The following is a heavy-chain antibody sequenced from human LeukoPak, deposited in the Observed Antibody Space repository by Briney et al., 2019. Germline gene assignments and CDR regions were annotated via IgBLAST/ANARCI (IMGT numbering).Heavy chain of an antibody. D-gene: IGHD2-2*01. CDR2: ISGSGGST. Sequence: GGSLSLSCGASAFSLTSYAMSWVRQAPGKRLEWVSGISGSGGSTYYADSVKGRFTISRDNYKNTLYLKMNSLRAEDTAVYYCASRGSTTGFFDYWRQSHLVLVSS. CDR1: AFSLTSYA. V-gene: IGHV3-23*01. CDR3: ASRGSTTGFFDY. J-gene: IGHJ4*01.